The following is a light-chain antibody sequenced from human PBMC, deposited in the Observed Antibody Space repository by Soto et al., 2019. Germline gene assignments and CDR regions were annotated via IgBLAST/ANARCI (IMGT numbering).Light chain of an antibody. CDR1: QSVSSI. Sequence: EIVMTQSPATLSVSPGERATLSCRASQSVSSILAWYQQKPGQAPRLLIYGASSRATGIPARFSGSGSGTEFTLTSSSLQSEDVVVYCCQQYNNWPLTFGGGTKVDIK. J-gene: IGKJ4*01. CDR3: QQYNNWPLT. CDR2: GAS. V-gene: IGKV3-15*01.